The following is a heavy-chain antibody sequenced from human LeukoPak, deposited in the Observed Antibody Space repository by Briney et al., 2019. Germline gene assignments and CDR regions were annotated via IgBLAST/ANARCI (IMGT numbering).Heavy chain of an antibody. J-gene: IGHJ4*02. CDR1: GGTFSSYA. Sequence: ASVKVSCKASGGTFSSYAISWMRQAPGQGLEWMGGIIPIFGTANYAQKFQGRVTITADESTSTAYMELSSLRSEDTAVYYCARDRGQKLRYFDWLSDWGQGTLVTVSS. CDR2: IIPIFGTA. V-gene: IGHV1-69*01. CDR3: ARDRGQKLRYFDWLSD. D-gene: IGHD3-9*01.